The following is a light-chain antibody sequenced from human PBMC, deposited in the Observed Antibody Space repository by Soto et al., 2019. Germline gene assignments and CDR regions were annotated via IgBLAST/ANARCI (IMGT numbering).Light chain of an antibody. CDR1: QHVSSN. CDR3: QQNNNWPYT. V-gene: IGKV3-15*01. Sequence: EIVMTQSPATLSVSPGGSATLSCRASQHVSSNFAWYRQKPGQAPTLLIYRASTRATGIPARFSGSGSGTEFPLTISSLQSEDFAVYYCQQNNNWPYTFGQGTKLEIK. CDR2: RAS. J-gene: IGKJ2*01.